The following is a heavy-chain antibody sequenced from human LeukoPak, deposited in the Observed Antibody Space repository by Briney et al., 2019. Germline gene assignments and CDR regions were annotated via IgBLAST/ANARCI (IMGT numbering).Heavy chain of an antibody. D-gene: IGHD3-10*01. CDR1: GYTFTGYY. J-gene: IGHJ4*02. Sequence: ASVKVSCKASGYTFTGYYMHWVRQAPGQGLEWMGWINPNSGGTNYAQKFQGRVTMTRDTSISTAYMELSRLRSDDTAVYYCAREGTYYGSGFSMEYWGQGTLVTVSS. CDR3: AREGTYYGSGFSMEY. V-gene: IGHV1-2*02. CDR2: INPNSGGT.